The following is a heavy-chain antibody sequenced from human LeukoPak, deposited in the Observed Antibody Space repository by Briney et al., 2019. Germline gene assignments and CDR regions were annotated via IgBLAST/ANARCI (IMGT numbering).Heavy chain of an antibody. CDR1: GFTFSSYA. Sequence: GRSLRLSCAASGFTFSSYAMHWVRQAPGKGLEWVAVISFDGSNKYYADSVKGRFTISRDNSKNTLFLQMNSLRAEDTAVYYCASQSDCGGDCQGYYGLDVWGQGTTVTVFS. V-gene: IGHV3-30*04. J-gene: IGHJ6*02. CDR2: ISFDGSNK. D-gene: IGHD2-21*02. CDR3: ASQSDCGGDCQGYYGLDV.